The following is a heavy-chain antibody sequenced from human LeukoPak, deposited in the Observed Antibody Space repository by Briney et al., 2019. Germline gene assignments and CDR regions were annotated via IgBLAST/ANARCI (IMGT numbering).Heavy chain of an antibody. Sequence: PGVSLRLSCAASGFTFSYYWMHWARQAPGKGLVWVSRISDDGSRTTYADSVKGRFAISRDNAKNTLYLQMNSLRAEDTAVYYCARDDGFYSDSSFQDYWGQGTLVTVSS. CDR2: ISDDGSRT. CDR1: GFTFSYYW. J-gene: IGHJ4*02. D-gene: IGHD2/OR15-2a*01. V-gene: IGHV3-74*01. CDR3: ARDDGFYSDSSFQDY.